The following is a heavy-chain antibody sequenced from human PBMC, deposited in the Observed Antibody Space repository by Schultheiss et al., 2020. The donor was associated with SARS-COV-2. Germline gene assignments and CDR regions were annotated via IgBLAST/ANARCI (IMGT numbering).Heavy chain of an antibody. CDR3: ARDEGRFLEWLNYYYYGMDV. CDR2: IGTAGDT. Sequence: GESLKISCAASGFTFSSYDMHWVRQATGKGLEWVSAIGTAGDTYYPGSVKGRFTISRDNAKNSLYLQMNSLRAEDTAVYYCARDEGRFLEWLNYYYYGMDVWGQGTTVTVSS. D-gene: IGHD3-3*01. CDR1: GFTFSSYD. V-gene: IGHV3-13*01. J-gene: IGHJ6*02.